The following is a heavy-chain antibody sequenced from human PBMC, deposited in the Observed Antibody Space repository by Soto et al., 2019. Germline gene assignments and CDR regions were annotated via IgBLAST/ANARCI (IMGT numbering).Heavy chain of an antibody. CDR3: ARSWGYYFDY. Sequence: SETLSLTCTVSGGSISSYYWSWIRQPPGKGLEWIGYTYYSGSTNYNPSLKSRVTISVDTSKNQFSLKLSSVTAADTAVYYCARSWGYYFDYWGQGTLVTVSS. V-gene: IGHV4-59*01. J-gene: IGHJ4*02. D-gene: IGHD3-16*01. CDR2: TYYSGST. CDR1: GGSISSYY.